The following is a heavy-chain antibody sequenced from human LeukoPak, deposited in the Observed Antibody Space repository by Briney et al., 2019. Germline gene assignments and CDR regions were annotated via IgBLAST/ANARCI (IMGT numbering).Heavy chain of an antibody. D-gene: IGHD5-18*01. V-gene: IGHV4-34*01. Sequence: SETLSLTCAVYGGSFSGYYWSWIRQPPGKGLEWIGEINHSRSTNYNPSLKSRVTISVDTSKNQFSLKLSSVTAADTAVYYCARVLDTAMALFDYWGQGTLVTVSS. CDR3: ARVLDTAMALFDY. J-gene: IGHJ4*02. CDR2: INHSRST. CDR1: GGSFSGYY.